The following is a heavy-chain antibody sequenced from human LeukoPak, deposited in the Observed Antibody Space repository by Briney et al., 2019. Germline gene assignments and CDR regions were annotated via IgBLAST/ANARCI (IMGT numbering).Heavy chain of an antibody. CDR2: IYSGGST. Sequence: GGSLRLSCAASGFTVSSNYMSWVRQAPGKGLEWVSVIYSGGSTYYADSVKGRFTISRDNSKNTLYLQMNSLRAEDTAVYYCARDHLMGYYDSSGNVLGYWGQGTLVTVSS. J-gene: IGHJ4*02. CDR3: ARDHLMGYYDSSGNVLGY. D-gene: IGHD3-22*01. CDR1: GFTVSSNY. V-gene: IGHV3-66*01.